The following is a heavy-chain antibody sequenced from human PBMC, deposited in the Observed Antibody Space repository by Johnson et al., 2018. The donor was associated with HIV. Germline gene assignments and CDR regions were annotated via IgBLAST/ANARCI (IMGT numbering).Heavy chain of an antibody. Sequence: VQLVESGGGLIKPGGSLRLSCAASGFIFDDYAMHWVRQGPGKGLEWVAGIGSNGLTIGYVDSVKGRFTISRDDATNSLYLRMDSLRTEDTALYYCARMTTTVSHHDAFDIWGQGTMVTVSS. CDR3: ARMTTTVSHHDAFDI. V-gene: IGHV3-9*01. CDR2: IGSNGLTI. J-gene: IGHJ3*02. D-gene: IGHD4-17*01. CDR1: GFIFDDYA.